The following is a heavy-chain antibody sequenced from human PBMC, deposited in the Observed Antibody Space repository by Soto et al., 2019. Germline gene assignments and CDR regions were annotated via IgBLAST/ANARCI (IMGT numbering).Heavy chain of an antibody. CDR1: SSSIRGANYY. CDR3: ARRLTTSGDGFDY. D-gene: IGHD1-1*01. CDR2: IHHSGRA. J-gene: IGHJ4*02. Sequence: KTSETLSLTCSVSSSSIRGANYYWSWIRQRPGKGLEWIGYIHHSGRAYYNPSLEGRVATHVDTSKNQFSLDIHSVTAADTAVYYCARRLTTSGDGFDYWGQGILVTVSA. V-gene: IGHV4-30-4*08.